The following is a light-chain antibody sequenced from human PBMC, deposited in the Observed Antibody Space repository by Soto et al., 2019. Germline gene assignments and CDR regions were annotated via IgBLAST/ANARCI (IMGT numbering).Light chain of an antibody. Sequence: IVMIQSPESLAVSLGERVTFNCKSSHSLLYTSDNXXXXAWXXXKPXQPPKLLIHWASTRESGVPDRFSGSXSGTDFTLTISSVQAEDVAVYYCQQYYSLYTFGQGTRLEI. CDR2: WAS. J-gene: IGKJ2*01. CDR1: HSLLYTSDNXXX. CDR3: QQYYSLYT. V-gene: IGKV4-1*01.